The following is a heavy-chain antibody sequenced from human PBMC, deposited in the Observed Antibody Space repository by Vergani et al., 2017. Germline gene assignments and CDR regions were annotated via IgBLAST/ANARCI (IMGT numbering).Heavy chain of an antibody. CDR1: GFTFSSYG. CDR3: ARVSSSLWAGYYYFDY. CDR2: INSDGSST. D-gene: IGHD2-2*01. V-gene: IGHV3-74*02. Sequence: VQLVESGGGVVQPGRSLRLSCAASGFTFSSYGMHWVRQAPGKGLVWVSRINSDGSSTSYADSVKGRFTISRDNAKNTLYLQMNSLRAEDTAVYYCARVSSSLWAGYYYFDYWGQGTLVTVSS. J-gene: IGHJ4*02.